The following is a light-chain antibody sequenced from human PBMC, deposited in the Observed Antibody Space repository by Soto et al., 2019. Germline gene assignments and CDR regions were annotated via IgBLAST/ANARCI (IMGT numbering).Light chain of an antibody. CDR3: QQRTNGLT. Sequence: EIVLTHSPATLASFPCDRVTLSSRASQYINTRLAWYQHRPGQAPRLLIYQTSIRATGIPARFSGSGFGTDFTLTISSLEPEDFAVYYCQQRTNGLTFGGGTKVDI. J-gene: IGKJ4*01. V-gene: IGKV3-11*01. CDR2: QTS. CDR1: QYINTR.